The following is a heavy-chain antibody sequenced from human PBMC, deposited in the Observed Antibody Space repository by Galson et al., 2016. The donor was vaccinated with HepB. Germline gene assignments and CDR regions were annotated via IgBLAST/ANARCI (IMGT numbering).Heavy chain of an antibody. Sequence: SLRLSCAASGFTFSTYWMHWVRQPPGKGLVWVSGIKSDGSDTSYADSVKGRFTISRDNAKNTLYLQMNSLRAEETAIYYCARDFFTVTDTSGWGQGTLVTVSS. V-gene: IGHV3-74*01. D-gene: IGHD6-19*01. J-gene: IGHJ4*02. CDR2: IKSDGSDT. CDR3: ARDFFTVTDTSG. CDR1: GFTFSTYW.